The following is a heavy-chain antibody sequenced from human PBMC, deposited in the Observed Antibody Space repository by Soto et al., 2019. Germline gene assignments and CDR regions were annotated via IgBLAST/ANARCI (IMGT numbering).Heavy chain of an antibody. V-gene: IGHV4-30-4*01. J-gene: IGHJ4*02. D-gene: IGHD2-15*01. Sequence: LSLTCTVSGGSISSGDYYWSWIRQPPGKGLEWIGYIYYSGSTYYNPSLKSRVTISVDTSKNQFSLKLSSVTAADTAVYYCAILGYCSGGSCYQPPFDYWGQGTLVTVSS. CDR3: AILGYCSGGSCYQPPFDY. CDR1: GGSISSGDYY. CDR2: IYYSGST.